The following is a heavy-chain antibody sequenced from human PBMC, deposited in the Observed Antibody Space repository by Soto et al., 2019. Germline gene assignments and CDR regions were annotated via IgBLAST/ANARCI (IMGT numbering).Heavy chain of an antibody. D-gene: IGHD6-13*01. CDR2: IIPFFGTS. CDR1: GGTFSSYA. Sequence: QAQLVQSGAEVKKPGSSVKVSCKASGGTFSSYAVNWVRQAPGQGLEWMGGIIPFFGTSNYAQKFQGRVTITADESTSTAYMELRSLRSEDTAVYYCARVGYSTNYGMVVWGQGTTVTVSS. V-gene: IGHV1-69*01. J-gene: IGHJ6*02. CDR3: ARVGYSTNYGMVV.